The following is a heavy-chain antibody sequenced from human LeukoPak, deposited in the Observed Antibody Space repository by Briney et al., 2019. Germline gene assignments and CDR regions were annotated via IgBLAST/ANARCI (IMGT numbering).Heavy chain of an antibody. CDR2: IYYSGST. CDR1: GGSISSSSYY. J-gene: IGHJ5*02. V-gene: IGHV4-39*01. CDR3: ARQHYYDSGGQGDWFDP. D-gene: IGHD3-22*01. Sequence: TSETLSLTCTVSGGSISSSSYYWGWIRQPPGKGLERIGSIYYSGSTYYNPSLKSRVTISVDTSKNQFSLKLSSVTAADTAVYYCARQHYYDSGGQGDWFDPWGQGTLVTVSS.